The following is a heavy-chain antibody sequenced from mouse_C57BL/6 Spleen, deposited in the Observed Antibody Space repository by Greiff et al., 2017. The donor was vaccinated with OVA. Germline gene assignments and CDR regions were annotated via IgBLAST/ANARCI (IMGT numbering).Heavy chain of an antibody. CDR2: FDPSDSYT. D-gene: IGHD4-1*01. J-gene: IGHJ1*03. Sequence: VQLQQPGAELVMPGASVKLSCKASGYTFTSYWMHWVKQRPGQGLEWIGEFDPSDSYTNYNQKFKGKSTLTVDKSSSTAYMQLSSLTSEDSAVYYCARGTGTGYFDVWGTGTTVTVSS. CDR1: GYTFTSYW. V-gene: IGHV1-69*01. CDR3: ARGTGTGYFDV.